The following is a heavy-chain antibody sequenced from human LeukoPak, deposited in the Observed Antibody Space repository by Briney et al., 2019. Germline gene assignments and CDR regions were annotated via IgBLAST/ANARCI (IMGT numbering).Heavy chain of an antibody. Sequence: PSETLSLTCTVSGGSISSSSYHWGWIRQPPGKGLEWIGSIYYSGYTYYNPSLKSRLTISVDTSKNQFSLKLTSVTAADTAVYYCVRLPSGSYGEFDYWGQGTLVTVSS. V-gene: IGHV4-39*01. CDR2: IYYSGYT. D-gene: IGHD1-26*01. J-gene: IGHJ4*02. CDR3: VRLPSGSYGEFDY. CDR1: GGSISSSSYH.